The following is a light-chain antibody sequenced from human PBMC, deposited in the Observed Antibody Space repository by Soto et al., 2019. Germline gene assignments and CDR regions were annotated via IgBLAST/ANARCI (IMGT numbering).Light chain of an antibody. CDR3: QQYGSLRAT. CDR2: DAV. V-gene: IGKV1-33*01. Sequence: DIQMTQSPPSLSASVGDRVTITCQASQDISNSLNWYQQKPGQSPKVLIYDAVRLERGVPSRFSGSGSGTEFTFIISSLQPEDSATYYCQQYGSLRATFGQGTKLEIK. J-gene: IGKJ2*01. CDR1: QDISNS.